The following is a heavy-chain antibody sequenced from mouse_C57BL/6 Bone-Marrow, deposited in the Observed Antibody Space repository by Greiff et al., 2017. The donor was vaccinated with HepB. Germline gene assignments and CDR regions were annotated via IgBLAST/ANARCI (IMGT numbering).Heavy chain of an antibody. CDR3: AREKIYYGYAMDY. D-gene: IGHD2-1*01. J-gene: IGHJ4*01. Sequence: EVKLQQSGPELVKPGASVKMSCKASGYTFTDYNMHWVKQSHGKSLEWIGYINPNNGGTSYNQKFKGKATLTVNKSSSTAYMELRSLTSEDSAVYYCAREKIYYGYAMDYWGQGTSVTVSS. CDR2: INPNNGGT. V-gene: IGHV1-22*01. CDR1: GYTFTDYN.